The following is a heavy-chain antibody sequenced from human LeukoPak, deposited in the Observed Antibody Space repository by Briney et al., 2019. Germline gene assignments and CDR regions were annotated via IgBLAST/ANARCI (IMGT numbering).Heavy chain of an antibody. CDR3: TTDVDTANDY. D-gene: IGHD5-18*01. CDR2: IKSKTDDETT. Sequence: GGSLRLSCAASGFTFSNAWMSWVRQAPWRGLEWVGRIKSKTDDETTDYAAPVKGRFTISRDDSKNTLYLQMNSLKTEDTAVYYCTTDVDTANDYWGQGTLVTVSS. CDR1: GFTFSNAW. J-gene: IGHJ4*02. V-gene: IGHV3-15*01.